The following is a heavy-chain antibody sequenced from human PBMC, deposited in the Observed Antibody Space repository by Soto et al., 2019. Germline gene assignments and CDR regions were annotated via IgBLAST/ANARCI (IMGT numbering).Heavy chain of an antibody. D-gene: IGHD4-17*01. CDR1: GESVKSYG. V-gene: IGHV1-18*01. J-gene: IGHJ4*02. Sequence: GASAKVCCKESGESVKSYGRRWVRQAPGQGLEWMGWISVYKGETNYAQKFRGRLSVTTDTSTNTAYMELRSLRSDDTAVYYCARDPDGDYDFDHWGQGTLVTVSS. CDR2: ISVYKGET. CDR3: ARDPDGDYDFDH.